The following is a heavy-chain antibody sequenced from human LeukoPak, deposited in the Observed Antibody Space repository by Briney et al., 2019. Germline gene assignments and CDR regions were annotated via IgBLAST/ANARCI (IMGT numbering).Heavy chain of an antibody. CDR3: ARVKGDTMVRGHNYYYYMDV. CDR1: GYSISSGYY. V-gene: IGHV4-61*01. J-gene: IGHJ6*03. Sequence: SETLSLTCTVSGYSISSGYYWAWIRQPPGKGLEWIGYIYYSGSTNYNPSLKSRVTISVDTSKNQFPLKLSSVTAADTAVYYCARVKGDTMVRGHNYYYYMDVWGKGTTVTVSS. CDR2: IYYSGST. D-gene: IGHD3-10*01.